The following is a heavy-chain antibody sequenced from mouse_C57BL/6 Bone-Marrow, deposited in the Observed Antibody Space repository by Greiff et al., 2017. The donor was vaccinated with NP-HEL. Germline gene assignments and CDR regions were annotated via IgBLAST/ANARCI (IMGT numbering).Heavy chain of an antibody. CDR2: INPSSGYT. V-gene: IGHV1-7*01. D-gene: IGHD1-1*01. J-gene: IGHJ4*01. CDR1: GYTFTSYW. CDR3: ARYDTVWYYYAMDY. Sequence: QVQLQQSGAELAKPGASVKLSCKASGYTFTSYWMHWVKQRPGQGLEWIGYINPSSGYTKYNQKFKDKATLTVDKSSRPAYMQLSSLTYDDSSVYYCARYDTVWYYYAMDYWGQGTSVTVSS.